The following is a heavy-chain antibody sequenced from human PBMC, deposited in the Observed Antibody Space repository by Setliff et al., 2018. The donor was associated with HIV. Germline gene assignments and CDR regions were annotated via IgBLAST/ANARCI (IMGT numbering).Heavy chain of an antibody. D-gene: IGHD3-10*01. CDR2: INPRGDYT. V-gene: IGHV1-46*02. CDR3: AKETSGTAWLDP. CDR1: GDTFNSYA. J-gene: IGHJ5*02. Sequence: SVKVSCKASGDTFNSYAISWVRQAPGQGLEWMGLINPRGDYTRCAQKFQDRVTVIRDTSTSTVYMELSSLRYDDTAVYYCAKETSGTAWLDPWGQGTQVTVSS.